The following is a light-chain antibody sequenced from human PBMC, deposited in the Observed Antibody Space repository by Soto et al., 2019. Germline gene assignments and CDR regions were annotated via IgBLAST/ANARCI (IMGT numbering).Light chain of an antibody. CDR3: QQYGSSFKT. CDR1: QSVSNNY. V-gene: IGKV3-20*01. Sequence: IAMTQSPGPLSSSPGDRATISSRASQSVSNNYLAWYQQKPGQAPSLLIYGASNRARDIPDRFSGSGSGTDFTLTISRLEPEDFAVYFCQQYGSSFKTFGQGTKVDNK. J-gene: IGKJ1*01. CDR2: GAS.